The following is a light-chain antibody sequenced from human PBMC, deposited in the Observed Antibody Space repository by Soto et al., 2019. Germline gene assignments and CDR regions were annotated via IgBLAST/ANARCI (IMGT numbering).Light chain of an antibody. J-gene: IGKJ1*01. CDR3: QQYNNWPSWT. V-gene: IGKV3-15*01. CDR2: GAS. CDR1: QSVGSN. Sequence: EIVITQSPATLSVSPGERATLSCRASQSVGSNLAWYQQKPGQAPRLLIYGASTRATGIPARFSGSGSGTEFTLTISSLXSEDFAVYYCQQYNNWPSWTFGQGTKVDIK.